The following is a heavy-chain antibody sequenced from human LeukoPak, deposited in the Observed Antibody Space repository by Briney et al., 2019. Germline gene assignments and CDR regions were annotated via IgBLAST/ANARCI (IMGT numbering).Heavy chain of an antibody. D-gene: IGHD6-13*01. CDR1: GLPFSSYG. Sequence: GGSLRLSCAASGLPFSSYGMHWARQAPAKGLEWGPVFPFDGSNKYYADSVKGRFTISRDNSKNTLYLQMNSLRAEDTAVYYCAKERLKSSSWYTWTYYYGMDVWGQGTTVTVSS. CDR3: AKERLKSSSWYTWTYYYGMDV. J-gene: IGHJ6*02. V-gene: IGHV3-30*18. CDR2: FPFDGSNK.